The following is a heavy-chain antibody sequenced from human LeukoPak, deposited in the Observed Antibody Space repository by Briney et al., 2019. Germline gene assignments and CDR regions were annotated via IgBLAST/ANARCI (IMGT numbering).Heavy chain of an antibody. J-gene: IGHJ4*02. D-gene: IGHD7-27*01. CDR1: GGSFSGYY. CDR2: IYHSGST. Sequence: PSETLSLTCAVYGGSFSGYYWSWIRQPPGKGLEWIGYIYHSGSTYYNPSLKSRVTISVDRSKNQFSLKLSSVTAADTAVYYCARGGELGTFDYWGQGTLVTVSS. V-gene: IGHV4-34*01. CDR3: ARGGELGTFDY.